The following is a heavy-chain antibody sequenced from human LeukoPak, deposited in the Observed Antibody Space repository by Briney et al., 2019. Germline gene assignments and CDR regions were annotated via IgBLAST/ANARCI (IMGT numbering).Heavy chain of an antibody. CDR2: IRYDGSNK. D-gene: IGHD1-26*01. J-gene: IGHJ5*02. Sequence: PGGSLRLSCAASGFTFSNYGIHWVRQAPGKGLEWVAFIRYDGSNKYYADSVKGRFTISRDNAKNTLYLQMNSLRAEDTAVYYCASISGSREGSWGQGTLVTVSS. V-gene: IGHV3-30*02. CDR1: GFTFSNYG. CDR3: ASISGSREGS.